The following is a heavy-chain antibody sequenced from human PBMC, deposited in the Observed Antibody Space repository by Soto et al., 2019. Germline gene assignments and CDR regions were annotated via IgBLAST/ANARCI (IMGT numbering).Heavy chain of an antibody. CDR3: ARGATSGSSSWYSFLNYYYGMDV. D-gene: IGHD6-13*01. CDR2: INHSGST. J-gene: IGHJ6*02. Sequence: SETLSLTGAVYGVSFSGYYWSWIRQPPGKGLEWIGEINHSGSTNYNPSLKSRVTISVDTSKNQFSLKLSSVTAADTAVYYCARGATSGSSSWYSFLNYYYGMDVWGQGTTVTVSS. V-gene: IGHV4-34*01. CDR1: GVSFSGYY.